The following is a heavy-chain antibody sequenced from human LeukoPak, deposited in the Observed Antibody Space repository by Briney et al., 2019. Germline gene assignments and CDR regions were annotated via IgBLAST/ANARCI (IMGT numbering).Heavy chain of an antibody. CDR2: IYHSGST. CDR3: ARELADYVFDY. V-gene: IGHV4-30-2*01. CDR1: GGSISSGGYY. D-gene: IGHD4-17*01. J-gene: IGHJ4*02. Sequence: SQTLSLTCTVSGGSISSGGYYWSWIRQPPGKGLEWIGYIYHSGSTYYNPSLKSRVTISVDTSKNQFSLKLSSVTAADTAVYYCARELADYVFDYWGQGTLVTVSS.